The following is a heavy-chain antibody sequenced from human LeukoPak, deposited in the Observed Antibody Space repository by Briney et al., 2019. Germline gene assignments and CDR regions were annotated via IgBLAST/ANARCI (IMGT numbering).Heavy chain of an antibody. CDR3: ARDISPGDYGGNYRGYYYGMDV. CDR1: GFTFSSYS. J-gene: IGHJ6*02. CDR2: ISSSSSYI. Sequence: PGGSLRLSCAASGFTFSSYSMNWVRQAPGKGLEWVSSISSSSSYIYYADSVKGRFTISRDNAKNSLYLQMNSLRAEDTAVYYCARDISPGDYGGNYRGYYYGMDVWGQGTTVTVSS. V-gene: IGHV3-21*01. D-gene: IGHD4-23*01.